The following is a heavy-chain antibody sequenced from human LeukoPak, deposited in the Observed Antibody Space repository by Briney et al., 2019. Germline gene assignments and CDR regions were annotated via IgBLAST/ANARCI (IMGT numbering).Heavy chain of an antibody. D-gene: IGHD5-24*01. J-gene: IGHJ4*02. V-gene: IGHV4-39*07. Sequence: PSETLSLTCTVSGGSISSSSYYWGWIRQPPGKGLEWIGEINHSGSTNYNPSLKSRVTISVDTSKNQFSLKLSSVTAADAAVYYCARLPSRDGYNSANYWGQGTLVTVSS. CDR1: GGSISSSSYY. CDR3: ARLPSRDGYNSANY. CDR2: INHSGST.